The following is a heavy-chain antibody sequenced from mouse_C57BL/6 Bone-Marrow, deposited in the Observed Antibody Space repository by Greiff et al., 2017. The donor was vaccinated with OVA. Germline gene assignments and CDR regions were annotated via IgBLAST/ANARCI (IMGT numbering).Heavy chain of an antibody. V-gene: IGHV1-52*01. CDR1: GYTFTSYW. CDR2: IDPSDSET. Sequence: QVQLQQPGAELVRPGASVKLSCKASGYTFTSYWMHWVKQRPIQGLEWIGNIDPSDSETHYNQKFKDKATLTVDKSSSTAYMQLSSLTSEDSAVYYSARRGGTRRRGWYYFDYWGQGTTLTVSS. D-gene: IGHD1-1*02. CDR3: ARRGGTRRRGWYYFDY. J-gene: IGHJ2*01.